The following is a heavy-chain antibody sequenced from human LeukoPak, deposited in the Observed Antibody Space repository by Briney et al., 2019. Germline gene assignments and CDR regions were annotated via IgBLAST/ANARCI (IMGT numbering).Heavy chain of an antibody. CDR1: GFTFSSYG. CDR3: AREGLLGSSGWYGGLRYYFDY. CDR2: IWYDGSNK. V-gene: IGHV3-33*01. J-gene: IGHJ4*02. D-gene: IGHD6-19*01. Sequence: GGSLRLSCAASGFTFSSYGMHWVRQAPGKGLEWVAVIWYDGSNKYYADSVKGRFTISRDNAKNSLYLQMNSLRAEDTAVYYCAREGLLGSSGWYGGLRYYFDYWGQGTLVTVSS.